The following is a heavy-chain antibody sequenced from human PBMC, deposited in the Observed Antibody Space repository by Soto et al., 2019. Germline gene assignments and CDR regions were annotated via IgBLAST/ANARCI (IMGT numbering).Heavy chain of an antibody. CDR2: MYNTGST. CDR1: GGSISGHY. Sequence: SEPLSLTCTVSGGSISGHYWSWIRQPPGKGLEWIGYMYNTGSTVYNPSFKSRVTISVGTSKNQFSLKLNSVTAADTAVYYCAAGGGLPRYYWGQGTLVTVSS. D-gene: IGHD5-12*01. J-gene: IGHJ4*02. V-gene: IGHV4-59*11. CDR3: AAGGGLPRYY.